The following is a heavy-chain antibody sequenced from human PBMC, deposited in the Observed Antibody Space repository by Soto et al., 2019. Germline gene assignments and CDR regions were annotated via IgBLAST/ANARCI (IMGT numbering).Heavy chain of an antibody. CDR1: GGTFSSYS. J-gene: IGHJ6*02. CDR3: ARGMDIVVVVAAKNYGMDV. D-gene: IGHD2-15*01. CDR2: IISIFGTA. Sequence: SVKVSCKASGGTFSSYSSSWVLQALGQGLEWMGGIISIFGTANYAQKLQGRVTITADESTSTAYMELSSLRSEDTAVYYSARGMDIVVVVAAKNYGMDVWGQGTTVTVSS. V-gene: IGHV1-69*13.